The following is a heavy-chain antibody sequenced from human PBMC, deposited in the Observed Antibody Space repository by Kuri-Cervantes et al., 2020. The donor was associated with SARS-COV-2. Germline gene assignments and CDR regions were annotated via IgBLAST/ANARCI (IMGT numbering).Heavy chain of an antibody. D-gene: IGHD1-26*01. J-gene: IGHJ6*03. CDR2: ISAYNGNT. CDR1: GYTFTSYG. CDR3: ARDEWELRVHSDYYYYYYMDV. Sequence: ASVKVSCKASGYTFTSYGISWVRQAPGQGLEWMGWISAYNGNTNYAQKLQGRVTMTTDTSTSTAYMELRSLRSDDTAVYYCARDEWELRVHSDYYYYYYMDVWGKGTTVTVSS. V-gene: IGHV1-18*01.